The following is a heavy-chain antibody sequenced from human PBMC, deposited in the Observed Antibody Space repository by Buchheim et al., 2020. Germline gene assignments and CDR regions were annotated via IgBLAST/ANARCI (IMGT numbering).Heavy chain of an antibody. CDR1: GFTFSSYG. CDR3: AKEGQLDLYYYYGMDV. Sequence: QVQLVESGGGVVQPGRSLRLSCAASGFTFSSYGMHWVRQAPGKGLEWVAVISYDVSYKYYADSVKGRFTISRDNSKNTLYLQMNSLRAEDTAVYYCAKEGQLDLYYYYGMDVWGQGTT. CDR2: ISYDVSYK. V-gene: IGHV3-30*18. J-gene: IGHJ6*02. D-gene: IGHD6-13*01.